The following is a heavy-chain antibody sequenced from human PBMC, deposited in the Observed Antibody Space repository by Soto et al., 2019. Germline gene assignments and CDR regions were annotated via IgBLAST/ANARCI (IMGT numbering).Heavy chain of an antibody. CDR2: FYYSGST. CDR1: NGSISSYY. V-gene: IGHV4-59*08. CDR3: ARHYDILTGYYTPLEY. D-gene: IGHD3-9*01. J-gene: IGHJ4*02. Sequence: SETLSLTCTVSNGSISSYYWSWIRQPPGKGLEWIGYFYYSGSTNYNPSLKSRVAMSVDTSKNQFFLKLSSVTAADTAVYYCARHYDILTGYYTPLEYWGQGTLVTVSS.